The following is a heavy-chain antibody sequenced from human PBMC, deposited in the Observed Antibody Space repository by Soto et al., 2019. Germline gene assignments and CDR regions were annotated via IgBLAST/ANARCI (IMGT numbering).Heavy chain of an antibody. CDR3: ARGHVLLWFGETYYFDY. CDR1: GGSISSSNW. CDR2: IYHSGST. V-gene: IGHV4-4*02. Sequence: QVQLQESGPGLVKPSGTLSLTCAVSGGSISSSNWWSWVRQPPGKGLEWIGEIYHSGSTNYNPSLKSRVTISVDQSKNQFSLKLSSVTAADTAVYYCARGHVLLWFGETYYFDYWGQGTLVTVSS. D-gene: IGHD3-10*01. J-gene: IGHJ4*02.